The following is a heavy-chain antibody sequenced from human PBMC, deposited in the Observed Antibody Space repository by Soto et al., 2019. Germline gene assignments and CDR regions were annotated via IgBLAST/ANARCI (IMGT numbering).Heavy chain of an antibody. D-gene: IGHD3-9*01. CDR3: ARGRGLYALLRYVDWSIVYDAFDI. V-gene: IGHV1-8*02. Sequence: PVTLSCQTSGYTITGYYMHWGRQAPGQGLEWMGWMNPNSGNTGYAQKFQGRVTMTRNTSISTAYMELGSLRSEDTAVYYCARGRGLYALLRYVDWSIVYDAFDIWGKGTMVTVSS. J-gene: IGHJ3*02. CDR2: MNPNSGNT. CDR1: GYTITGYY.